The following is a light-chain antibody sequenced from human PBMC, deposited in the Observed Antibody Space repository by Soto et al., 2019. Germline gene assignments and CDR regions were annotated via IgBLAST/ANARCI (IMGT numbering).Light chain of an antibody. CDR3: SSKTSSSSVV. Sequence: QSALTQPASVSGSPGQSITISCTGSSSDVGDYNYVSWYQQHPGKVPRLMIFDVSYRPSGVSNRFSGSKSGNTASLTISELQAEDEGDYYCSSKTSSSSVVFGGGTKLTVL. CDR1: SSDVGDYNY. V-gene: IGLV2-14*01. CDR2: DVS. J-gene: IGLJ2*01.